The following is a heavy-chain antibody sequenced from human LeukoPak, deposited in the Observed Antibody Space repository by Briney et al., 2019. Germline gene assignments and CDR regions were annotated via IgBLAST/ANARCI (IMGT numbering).Heavy chain of an antibody. CDR3: ARRYCSSTSCYENWFDP. Sequence: PSETLSLTCTVSGGSISSYYWSWIRQPPGKGLELIGYIYYSGSTNYNPSLKSRVTISVDTSKNQFSLKLSSVTAADTAVYYCARRYCSSTSCYENWFDPWGQGTLVTVSS. J-gene: IGHJ5*02. CDR1: GGSISSYY. D-gene: IGHD2-2*01. CDR2: IYYSGST. V-gene: IGHV4-59*01.